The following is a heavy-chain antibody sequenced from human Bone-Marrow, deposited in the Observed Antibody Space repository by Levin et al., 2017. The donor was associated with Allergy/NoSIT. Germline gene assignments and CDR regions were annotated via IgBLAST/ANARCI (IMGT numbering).Heavy chain of an antibody. Sequence: SCTASGFTFGDYAMSWFRQAPGKGLEWVGFIRSKAYGGTTEYAASVKGRFTISRDDSKSIAYLQMNSLKTEDTAVYYCTRDGDTAMVISWSLFDYWGQGTLVTVSS. CDR3: TRDGDTAMVISWSLFDY. D-gene: IGHD5-18*01. V-gene: IGHV3-49*03. CDR2: IRSKAYGGTT. J-gene: IGHJ4*02. CDR1: GFTFGDYA.